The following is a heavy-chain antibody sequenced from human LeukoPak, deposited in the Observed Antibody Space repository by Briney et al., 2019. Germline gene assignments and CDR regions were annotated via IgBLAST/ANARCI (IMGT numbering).Heavy chain of an antibody. V-gene: IGHV1-18*01. CDR3: ARPYCSSTSCYLFY. Sequence: ASVKVSCKASGYTFTSYGISWVRQAPGQGLEWMGWISAYNGNTNYAQKLQGRVTMTTDTSTSTAYMELRSLRSDDTAVYYCARPYCSSTSCYLFYWGQGTLVTVSS. J-gene: IGHJ4*02. CDR2: ISAYNGNT. D-gene: IGHD2-2*01. CDR1: GYTFTSYG.